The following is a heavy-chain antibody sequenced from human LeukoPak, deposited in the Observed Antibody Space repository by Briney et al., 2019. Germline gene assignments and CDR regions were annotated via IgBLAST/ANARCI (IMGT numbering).Heavy chain of an antibody. J-gene: IGHJ4*02. Sequence: GGSLRLSCAASGFTFSRYGMHWVRQAPGKGLEWVAVISYDGKNKYYADSVKGRFTIFRDNSKNTLYLQMNSLRAEDTAVYYCASHWAQQVVSDYWGQGTLVTVSS. D-gene: IGHD6-13*01. CDR1: GFTFSRYG. CDR2: ISYDGKNK. V-gene: IGHV3-30*03. CDR3: ASHWAQQVVSDY.